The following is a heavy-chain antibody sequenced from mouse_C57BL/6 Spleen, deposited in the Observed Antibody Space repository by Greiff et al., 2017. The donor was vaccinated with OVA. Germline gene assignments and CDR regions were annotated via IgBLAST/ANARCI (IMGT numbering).Heavy chain of an antibody. CDR2: IDPSDSYT. Sequence: QVQLQQPGAELVKPGASVKLSCKASGYTFTSYWMQWVKQRPGQGLEWIGEIDPSDSYTNYNQKFKGKATLTVDTSSSTAYMRLSSLTSEDSAVYYCAIPVYYKQHYYAMDYGGQGTSVTVSS. V-gene: IGHV1-50*01. CDR3: AIPVYYKQHYYAMDY. D-gene: IGHD2-1*01. J-gene: IGHJ4*01. CDR1: GYTFTSYW.